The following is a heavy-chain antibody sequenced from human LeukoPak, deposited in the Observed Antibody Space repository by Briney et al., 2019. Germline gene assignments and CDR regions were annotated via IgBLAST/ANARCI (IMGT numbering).Heavy chain of an antibody. Sequence: GASVKVSCKASGYTFTSYAMNWVRQAPGQGLEWMGGIIPIFGTANYAQKFQGRVTITADESTSTAYMELSSLRSEDTAVYYCARDYIAVAGTYYYYYGMDVWGQGTTVTVSS. CDR3: ARDYIAVAGTYYYYYGMDV. V-gene: IGHV1-69*13. CDR2: IIPIFGTA. J-gene: IGHJ6*02. CDR1: GYTFTSYA. D-gene: IGHD6-19*01.